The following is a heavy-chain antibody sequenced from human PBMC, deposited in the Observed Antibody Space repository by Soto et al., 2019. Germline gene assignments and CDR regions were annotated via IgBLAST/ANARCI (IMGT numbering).Heavy chain of an antibody. CDR2: IYYSGST. V-gene: IGHV4-31*03. CDR1: GGSISSGGYY. J-gene: IGHJ4*02. CDR3: ARAGYLQRSFDY. D-gene: IGHD6-25*01. Sequence: PSETLSLTCTVSGGSISSGGYYWSWIRQHPGKGLEWIGYIYYSGSTYYNPSLKSRVTISVDTSKNQFSLKLSSVTAADTAVYYCARAGYLQRSFDYWGQGTLVTVSS.